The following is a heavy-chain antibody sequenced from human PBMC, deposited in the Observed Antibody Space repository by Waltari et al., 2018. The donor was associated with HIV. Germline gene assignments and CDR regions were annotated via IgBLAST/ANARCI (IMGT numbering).Heavy chain of an antibody. CDR3: ARSNWGPTTFDY. V-gene: IGHV4-39*01. CDR2: IYYSGST. CDR1: GGSISSSSYY. J-gene: IGHJ4*02. Sequence: QLQLQESGPGLVKPSETLSLTCTVSGGSISSSSYYWGWIRQPPGKGLEWIGSIYYSGSTYYNPSLKSRVTISVDTSKNQFSLKLSSVTAADTAVYYCARSNWGPTTFDYWGQGTLVTVSS. D-gene: IGHD7-27*01.